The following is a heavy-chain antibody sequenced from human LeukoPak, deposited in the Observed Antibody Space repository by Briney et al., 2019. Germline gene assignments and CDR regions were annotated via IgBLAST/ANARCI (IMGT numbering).Heavy chain of an antibody. Sequence: GGSLRLSCAASGFTFSNYGMNWVRQAPGKGLEWVSYISSSGNTKFYADSVKGRFAISRDNAKNSLYLQMNSLRDEDTAVYYCARVEVVIDYWGQGTLVTVSS. CDR3: ARVEVVIDY. D-gene: IGHD3-3*01. CDR1: GFTFSNYG. CDR2: ISSSGNTK. V-gene: IGHV3-48*02. J-gene: IGHJ4*02.